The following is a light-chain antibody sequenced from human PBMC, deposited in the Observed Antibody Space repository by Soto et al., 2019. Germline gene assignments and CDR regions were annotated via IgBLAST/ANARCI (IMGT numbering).Light chain of an antibody. Sequence: DIQMTQSPSTLSASVGDRVTITCRASQSISIWLAWYQQKPGKAPKLLIYKASSLESGVPSRFSGSGSGTDFTLTISSLEPEDFALYYCQQCYNWPQWTFGQGTKVDIK. V-gene: IGKV1-5*03. CDR1: QSISIW. CDR3: QQCYNWPQWT. CDR2: KAS. J-gene: IGKJ1*01.